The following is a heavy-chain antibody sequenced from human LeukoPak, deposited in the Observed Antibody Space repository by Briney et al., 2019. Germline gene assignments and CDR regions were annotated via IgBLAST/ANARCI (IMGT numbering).Heavy chain of an antibody. Sequence: PGGSLRLSCAASGFTFSSYWMSWVRQAPGKGLEWVANIKQDGSEKYYVDSVKGRFTISRDNAKNSLYLQMNSLRAEDTAVYYCARDPPTFRWGIAVAGTTDGDAFDIWGQGTMVTVSS. V-gene: IGHV3-7*03. D-gene: IGHD6-19*01. CDR3: ARDPPTFRWGIAVAGTTDGDAFDI. CDR1: GFTFSSYW. CDR2: IKQDGSEK. J-gene: IGHJ3*02.